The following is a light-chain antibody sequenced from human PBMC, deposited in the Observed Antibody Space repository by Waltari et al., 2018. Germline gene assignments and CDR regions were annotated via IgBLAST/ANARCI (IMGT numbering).Light chain of an antibody. V-gene: IGKV3-15*01. J-gene: IGKJ1*01. CDR1: QSIRSD. Sequence: EIVMTQSPATLSVSPGERATLSCRASQSIRSDLAWYQQKPGQTPRLLIYGASTRATGIPARFSGSGSGTDFTLTISSLQSEDFAVCYCQQYNDWPPTWTFGQGTKVEI. CDR3: QQYNDWPPTWT. CDR2: GAS.